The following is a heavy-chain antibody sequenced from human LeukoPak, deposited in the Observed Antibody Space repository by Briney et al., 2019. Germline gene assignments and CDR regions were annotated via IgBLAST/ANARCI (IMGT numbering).Heavy chain of an antibody. CDR1: GFTFSSYG. CDR2: IWYDGSNK. J-gene: IGHJ4*02. CDR3: ARDLGRAAGPFDY. Sequence: GGSLKLSCAASGFTFSSYGMHWVRQAPGKGLEWVAVIWYDGSNKYYADSVKGRFTISRDNSKNTLYLQMNSLRAEDTAVYYCARDLGRAAGPFDYWGQGTLVTVSS. D-gene: IGHD7-27*01. V-gene: IGHV3-33*01.